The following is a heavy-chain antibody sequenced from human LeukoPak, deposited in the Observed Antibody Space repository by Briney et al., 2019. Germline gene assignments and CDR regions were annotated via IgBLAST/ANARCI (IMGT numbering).Heavy chain of an antibody. CDR3: ARGGYCSSTSCYRASWFDP. V-gene: IGHV4-59*12. J-gene: IGHJ5*02. D-gene: IGHD2-2*02. CDR2: MHYSGST. CDR1: GGSISSYY. Sequence: SETLSLTCIVSGGSISSYYWSWIRQPPGKGLEWIGYMHYSGSTYYNPSLKSRVTISVDTSKNQFSLKLSSVTAADTAVYYCARGGYCSSTSCYRASWFDPWGQGTLVTVSS.